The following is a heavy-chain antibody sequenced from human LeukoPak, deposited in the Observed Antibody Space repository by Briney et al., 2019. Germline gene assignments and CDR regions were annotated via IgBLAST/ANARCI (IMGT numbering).Heavy chain of an antibody. V-gene: IGHV4-34*01. CDR2: INHSGST. D-gene: IGHD6-13*01. CDR3: ATSSSWED. CDR1: GGSFSGYY. J-gene: IGHJ4*02. Sequence: PSETLSLTCAVYGGSFSGYYWSWIRQPPGKGLEWIGEINHSGSTNYNPSLKSRVTISVDTSKNQFSLKLSSVTAADTAVYYCATSSSWEDWGQGTLVTVSS.